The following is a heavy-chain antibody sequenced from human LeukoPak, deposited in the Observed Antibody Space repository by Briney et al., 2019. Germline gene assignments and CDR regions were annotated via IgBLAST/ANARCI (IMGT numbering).Heavy chain of an antibody. Sequence: GEALKISCTGSGSIFTSYWIGWVRQLPGKGLEWMGIIYPGDSDTRYSPAFQGQVTITADKSISTASLQWSSLKASDNAMYYCARQRRSSGWPNDYWGQGTLVTVSS. J-gene: IGHJ4*02. D-gene: IGHD6-19*01. CDR1: GSIFTSYW. CDR2: IYPGDSDT. CDR3: ARQRRSSGWPNDY. V-gene: IGHV5-51*01.